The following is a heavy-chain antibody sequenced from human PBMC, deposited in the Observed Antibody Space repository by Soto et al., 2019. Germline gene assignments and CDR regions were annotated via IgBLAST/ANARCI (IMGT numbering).Heavy chain of an antibody. CDR2: ISPGSSNI. D-gene: IGHD4-17*01. CDR1: GFTFHTYS. J-gene: IGHJ4*02. CDR3: ARARNDYGAWYYFDY. V-gene: IGHV3-21*01. Sequence: EVQLVESGGGLVKPGGSLRLSCAVSGFTFHTYSMNWARQAPGKGLEWVSSISPGSSNIYYAQSVKGRFTISRDNAKNSLSLQMNSLRAEDTAVYYCARARNDYGAWYYFDYWGQGTLVTVSS.